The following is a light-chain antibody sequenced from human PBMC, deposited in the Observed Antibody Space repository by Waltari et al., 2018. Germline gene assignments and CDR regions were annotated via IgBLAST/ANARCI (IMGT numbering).Light chain of an antibody. Sequence: DIVMTQSPDSLTVSLGERATINCKSNQSVLYNSNNKNYVAWYQQKPGQPPKLLIYWASTRQSGVPYRFSGSGSGTYFTLTISSLQAEDVAVYHCQQYYTNPRTFGQGTKVEIK. CDR2: WAS. CDR1: QSVLYNSNNKNY. J-gene: IGKJ1*01. CDR3: QQYYTNPRT. V-gene: IGKV4-1*01.